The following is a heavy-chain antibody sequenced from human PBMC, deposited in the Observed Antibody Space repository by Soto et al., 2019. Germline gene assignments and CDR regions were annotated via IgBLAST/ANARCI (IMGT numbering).Heavy chain of an antibody. CDR2: IFTSGGT. CDR3: ARGFGSSWYYFDF. V-gene: IGHV4-4*07. D-gene: IGHD2-15*01. J-gene: IGHJ4*02. Sequence: SETLSLTCTVSGGSISSYYWTWIRQPAGKGLEWIGRIFTSGGTNYNPSLKSRVTMSVDTSKNQFSLKLTSVTAADTAVYYCARGFGSSWYYFDFWGQGTLVTVSS. CDR1: GGSISSYY.